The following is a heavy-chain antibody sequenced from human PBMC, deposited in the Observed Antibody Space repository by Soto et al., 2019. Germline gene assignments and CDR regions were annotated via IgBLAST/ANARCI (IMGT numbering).Heavy chain of an antibody. Sequence: QVQLVQSGAEVKKPGSSVKVSCKASGGTFSSYAISWVRQAPGQGLEWMGGIIPIFGTAYYAQKFQGRVTITADESTSTAYMELSSLRSEDTAVYYCAGPRGSDYYVSSGYYNDHLFDYWGQGALVTVSA. CDR1: GGTFSSYA. CDR3: AGPRGSDYYVSSGYYNDHLFDY. V-gene: IGHV1-69*01. D-gene: IGHD3-22*01. CDR2: IIPIFGTA. J-gene: IGHJ4*02.